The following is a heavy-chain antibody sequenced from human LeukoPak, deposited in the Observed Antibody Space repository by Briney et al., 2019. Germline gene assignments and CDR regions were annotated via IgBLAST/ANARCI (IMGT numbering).Heavy chain of an antibody. CDR2: INTNTGNP. CDR1: GYTFTSYA. J-gene: IGHJ3*02. V-gene: IGHV7-4-1*02. D-gene: IGHD6-19*01. CDR3: ARDDPYSGGLGRAFDI. Sequence: ASVKVSCRASGYTFTSYAMNWVRQAPGQGLEWMGWINTNTGNPTYAQGFTGRFVFSLDTSVSTAYLQISSLKAEDTAVYYCARDDPYSGGLGRAFDIWGQGTMVTVSS.